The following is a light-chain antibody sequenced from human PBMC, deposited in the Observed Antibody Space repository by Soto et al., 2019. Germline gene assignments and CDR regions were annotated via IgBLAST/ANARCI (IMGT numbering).Light chain of an antibody. J-gene: IGLJ1*01. Sequence: QSVLTQPPSASGTPGQRVTISCSGSSSNIGSNTVNWYQQLPGTAPKLLIYSNNQRPSGVPDRFSGSKSGTSASLAISGLQSEDEADYYCCSYAGYYTHSVFGTGTKVTVL. CDR3: CSYAGYYTHSV. V-gene: IGLV1-44*01. CDR2: SNN. CDR1: SSNIGSNT.